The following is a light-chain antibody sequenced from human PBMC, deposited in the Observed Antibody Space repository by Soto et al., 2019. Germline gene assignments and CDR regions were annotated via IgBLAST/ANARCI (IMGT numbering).Light chain of an antibody. CDR1: QSVTSSY. J-gene: IGKJ5*01. CDR3: QQYVSSPPIT. CDR2: GAS. V-gene: IGKV3-20*01. Sequence: EIVLTQSPGTLSLSPGERATLSCRASQSVTSSYLAWYQQKPGQAPRLLIYGASSRATGIPDRFSGSGSGTDFTLTISRLEPEDFAVYYCQQYVSSPPITFGQGIRLEI.